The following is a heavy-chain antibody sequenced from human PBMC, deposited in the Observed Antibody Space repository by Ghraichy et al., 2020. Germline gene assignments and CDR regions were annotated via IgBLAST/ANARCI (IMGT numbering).Heavy chain of an antibody. CDR2: IYHSGST. CDR1: GYSISSGYY. D-gene: IGHD3-22*01. V-gene: IGHV4-38-2*02. CDR3: ARDSWLSSGSDY. J-gene: IGHJ4*02. Sequence: SETLSLTCAVSGYSISSGYYWGWIRQPPGKGLEWIGSIYHSGSTYYNPSLKSRVTISVDTSKNQFSLKLSSVTAADTAVYYCARDSWLSSGSDYWGQGTLVTVSS.